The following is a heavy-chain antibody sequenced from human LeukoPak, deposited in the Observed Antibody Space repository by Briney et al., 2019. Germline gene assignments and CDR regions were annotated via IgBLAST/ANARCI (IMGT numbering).Heavy chain of an antibody. CDR2: MYYSGST. V-gene: IGHV4-39*07. CDR1: GGSISSSLYY. D-gene: IGHD3-22*01. J-gene: IGHJ3*02. CDR3: ARGGPLDTMIAFDI. Sequence: PSETLSLTCTVSGGSISSSLYYWGWIRQPPGKGLEWIGSMYYSGSTYYNPSLKSRITISVDTSENQLSLRLSSVTAADTAVYYCARGGPLDTMIAFDIWGQGTMVTVSS.